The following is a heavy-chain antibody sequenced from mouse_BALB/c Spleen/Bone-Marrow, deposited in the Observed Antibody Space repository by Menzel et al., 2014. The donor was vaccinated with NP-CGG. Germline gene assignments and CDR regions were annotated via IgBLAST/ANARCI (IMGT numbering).Heavy chain of an antibody. J-gene: IGHJ1*01. D-gene: IGHD2-2*01. CDR3: ARMDYGSLGCDG. V-gene: IGHV5-17*02. Sequence: EVKVVESGGGLVQPGGSRKLSCAASGFTFSSFGMHWVRQAPEKGLEWVAYISGGSSTIYYADTVKGRFTISRDNPKNTLLLEVTSLRSEDQSRFDCARMDYGSLGCDGWAAGTTPTVSS. CDR2: ISGGSSTI. CDR1: GFTFSSFG.